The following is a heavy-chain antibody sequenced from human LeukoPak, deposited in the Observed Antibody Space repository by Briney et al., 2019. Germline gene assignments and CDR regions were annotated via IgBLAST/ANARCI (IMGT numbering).Heavy chain of an antibody. Sequence: ASVKVSCKASGYTFTGYYMHWVRQAPEQGLEWMGWINPNSGGTNYAQKFQGRVTMTRDTSISTAYMELSRLRSDDTAVYYCARVVYDYVWGSYPVLDYWGQGTLVTVSS. V-gene: IGHV1-2*02. CDR3: ARVVYDYVWGSYPVLDY. CDR1: GYTFTGYY. J-gene: IGHJ4*02. D-gene: IGHD3-16*02. CDR2: INPNSGGT.